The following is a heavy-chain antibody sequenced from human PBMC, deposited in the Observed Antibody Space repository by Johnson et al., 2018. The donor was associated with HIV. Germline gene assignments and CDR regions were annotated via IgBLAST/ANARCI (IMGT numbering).Heavy chain of an antibody. V-gene: IGHV3-30*02. CDR3: ARTLWFRELLGAFDI. D-gene: IGHD3-10*01. CDR2: IRYDGSNK. Sequence: QVQLVESGGGVVQPGGSLRLSCAASGFTFSSYGMHWVRQAPGKGLEWVAFIRYDGSNKYYADSVKGRFTISRDNSKNTLYLQMNSLRAEDTAVYYCARTLWFRELLGAFDIWGQGTMVTVSS. CDR1: GFTFSSYG. J-gene: IGHJ3*02.